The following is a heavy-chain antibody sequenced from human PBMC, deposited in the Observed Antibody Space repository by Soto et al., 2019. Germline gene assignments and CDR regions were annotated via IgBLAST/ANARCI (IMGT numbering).Heavy chain of an antibody. V-gene: IGHV1-69*02. J-gene: IGHJ2*01. CDR3: ARARYCSGGSCYSNWYFDL. Sequence: QVQLVQSGAEVKKPGSSVKVSCKASGGTFSSYTISWVRQAPGQGLEWMGRIIAILGIANYAQKFQGRVTITADKSTSTAYMELSSLRSEDTAVYYCARARYCSGGSCYSNWYFDLWGRGTLVTVSS. CDR1: GGTFSSYT. D-gene: IGHD2-15*01. CDR2: IIAILGIA.